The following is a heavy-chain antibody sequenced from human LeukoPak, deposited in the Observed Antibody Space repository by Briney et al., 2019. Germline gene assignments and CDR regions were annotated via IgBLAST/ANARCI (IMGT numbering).Heavy chain of an antibody. D-gene: IGHD3-3*01. CDR2: INHSGST. Sequence: SETLSLTCAVYGGSFSGYYWSWIRQPPGKGLEWIGEINHSGSTNYNLSLKSRVTISVDTSKNQFSLKLSSVTAADTAVYYCARGVWRFSGAFDIWGQGTMVTVSS. J-gene: IGHJ3*02. V-gene: IGHV4-34*01. CDR3: ARGVWRFSGAFDI. CDR1: GGSFSGYY.